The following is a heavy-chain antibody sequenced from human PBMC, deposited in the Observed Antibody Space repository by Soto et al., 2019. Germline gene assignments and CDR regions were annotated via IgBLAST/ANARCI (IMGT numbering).Heavy chain of an antibody. D-gene: IGHD2-15*01. Sequence: QVQLVQSGAEVKKPGSSVKVSCKASGGTFSSYTISWVRQAPGQGLEWMGRIIPILGIANYAQKFQGRVTITADKSTSTAYMELSSLRAEDTAVYYCARFGLGYYGMGVWGQGTTVTVAS. CDR3: ARFGLGYYGMGV. V-gene: IGHV1-69*02. CDR2: IIPILGIA. CDR1: GGTFSSYT. J-gene: IGHJ6*02.